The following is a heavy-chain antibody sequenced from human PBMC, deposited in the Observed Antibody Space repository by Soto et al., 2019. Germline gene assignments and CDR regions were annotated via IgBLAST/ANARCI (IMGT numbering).Heavy chain of an antibody. D-gene: IGHD7-27*01. CDR3: ARDRANWGSQGNWYFDL. V-gene: IGHV1-18*01. J-gene: IGHJ2*01. CDR1: GYTFTSYG. CDR2: ISAYNGNT. Sequence: QVRLVQSGAEVKKPGASVKVSCKASGYTFTSYGISWVRQAPGQGLEWMGWISAYNGNTNYAQKLQGRVTMTTDTATSTAYMELRSLRSDDTAVYYCARDRANWGSQGNWYFDLWGRGTLVTVSS.